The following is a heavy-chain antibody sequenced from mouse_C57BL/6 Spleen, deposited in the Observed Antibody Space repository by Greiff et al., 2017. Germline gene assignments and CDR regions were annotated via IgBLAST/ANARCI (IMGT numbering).Heavy chain of an antibody. CDR2: IYPGDGDT. D-gene: IGHD2-4*01. J-gene: IGHJ4*01. CDR1: GYAFSSYW. Sequence: QVQLKESGAELVKPGASVKLSCKASGYAFSSYWMNWVKQRPGKGLEWIGQIYPGDGDTNYNGKFKGKATLTADKSSSTAYMQLSSLTSEDSAVYFCARSGDYGYAMDCWGPGTSVTVSS. CDR3: ARSGDYGYAMDC. V-gene: IGHV1-80*01.